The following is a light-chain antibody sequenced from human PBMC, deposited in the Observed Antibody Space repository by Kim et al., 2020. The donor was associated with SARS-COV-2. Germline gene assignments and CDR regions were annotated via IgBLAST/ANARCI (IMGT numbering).Light chain of an antibody. CDR3: QQSHSVPYT. CDR1: QTLGGS. V-gene: IGKV1-39*01. J-gene: IGKJ2*01. CDR2: AAS. Sequence: SGSVGDRLTMTCRASQTLGGSLNWYQQRPGKAPQLLIYAASSLNTGVPSRFSGSESGTDFTLTIGSLQPEDFGTYYCQQSHSVPYTFGQGTKLEI.